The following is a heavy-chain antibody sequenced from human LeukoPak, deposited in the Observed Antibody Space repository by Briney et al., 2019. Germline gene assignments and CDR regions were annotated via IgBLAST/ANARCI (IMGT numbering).Heavy chain of an antibody. CDR3: AGDRRWLQFDS. CDR1: GLTVSSNY. V-gene: IGHV3-53*01. J-gene: IGHJ4*02. Sequence: GGSLRLSCAASGLTVSSNYMSWVRQAPGKGLEWVSVIYGGGSTYYADSVKGRFTISRDNSKNTLYLQMNSLSAEDTAVYYCAGDRRWLQFDSWGQGTLVTVSS. D-gene: IGHD5-24*01. CDR2: IYGGGST.